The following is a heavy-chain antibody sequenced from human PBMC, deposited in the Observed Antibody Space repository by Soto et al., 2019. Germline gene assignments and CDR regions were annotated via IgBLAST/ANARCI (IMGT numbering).Heavy chain of an antibody. Sequence: SETLSLTCAVYGGSFSGYYWSWIRQPPGKGLEWIGEINHSGSTNYNPSLKSRVTISVDTSKNQFSLKLSSVTAADTAVYCCARGQLRMDYYGSGSYSYYYYGMDVWGQGTTVTVYS. D-gene: IGHD3-10*01. CDR1: GGSFSGYY. V-gene: IGHV4-34*01. CDR3: ARGQLRMDYYGSGSYSYYYYGMDV. CDR2: INHSGST. J-gene: IGHJ6*02.